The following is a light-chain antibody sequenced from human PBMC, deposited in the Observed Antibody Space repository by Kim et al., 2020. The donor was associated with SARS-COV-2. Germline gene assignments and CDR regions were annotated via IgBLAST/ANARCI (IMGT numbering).Light chain of an antibody. CDR2: HAS. CDR1: HSVTAIY. CDR3: QQYGDAPRT. J-gene: IGKJ1*01. Sequence: SPVQSSTRTCVASHSVTAIYFAWYKQTPAMAPRLLICHASIRATGMPARFSGSGSGTDFTLTISSLEPEDFALYYCQQYGDAPRTFGQGTKVDI. V-gene: IGKV3D-20*01.